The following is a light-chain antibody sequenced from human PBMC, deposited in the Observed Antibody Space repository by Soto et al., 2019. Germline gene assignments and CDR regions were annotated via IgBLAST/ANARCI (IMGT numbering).Light chain of an antibody. CDR3: SSYTSSSTLGV. CDR2: DVS. V-gene: IGLV2-14*01. Sequence: QSALTQPASVSGSPGQSITISCTGTSSDVGGYNYVSWYQQHPGKAPKLMIYDVSNRPSGVSNRFSGSKSGNTASLTISGLQAADEADYHCSSYTSSSTLGVFGGGTKLTVL. CDR1: SSDVGGYNY. J-gene: IGLJ2*01.